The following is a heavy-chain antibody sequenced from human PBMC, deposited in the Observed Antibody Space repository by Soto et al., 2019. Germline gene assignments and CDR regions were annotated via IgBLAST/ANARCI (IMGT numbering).Heavy chain of an antibody. CDR2: MNPNSGNT. CDR1: GYTFTSYD. V-gene: IGHV1-8*01. CDR3: ARELYSTVRFDP. J-gene: IGHJ5*02. D-gene: IGHD6-13*01. Sequence: QVQLVQSGAEVKKPGASVKVSCKASGYTFTSYDINWVRQATGQGLEWMGWMNPNSGNTGYAQKLQGRVTMTRNTSLITAYMELSSLRSDDTAVYYCARELYSTVRFDPWGQGTLVTVSS.